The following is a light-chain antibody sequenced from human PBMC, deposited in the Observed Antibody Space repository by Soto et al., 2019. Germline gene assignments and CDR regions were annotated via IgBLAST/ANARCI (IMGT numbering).Light chain of an antibody. CDR2: AAS. V-gene: IGKV1-39*01. J-gene: IGKJ1*01. CDR3: QQSYSTTWT. Sequence: DIQMTQSPSSLSASVGYRVTITCRSSQGISTYLNWYQRKPGKAPKLLIYAASNLQSGVPARFSGSGCETDFTLTISSLQPEDFATYSCQQSYSTTWTFGQGTKVDI. CDR1: QGISTY.